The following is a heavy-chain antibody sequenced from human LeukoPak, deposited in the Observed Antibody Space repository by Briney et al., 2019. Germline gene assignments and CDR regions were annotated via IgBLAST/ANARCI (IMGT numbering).Heavy chain of an antibody. Sequence: GGSLRLSCAASGFTFSSYAMSWVRQAPGKGLEWVSGISGSGGSTYYADSVRGRFTISRDNSKNTPYLQMISLRAEDTAVYYCAKASAMIVVVSKHFDYWGQGTLVTVSS. CDR2: ISGSGGST. D-gene: IGHD3-22*01. CDR1: GFTFSSYA. J-gene: IGHJ4*02. CDR3: AKASAMIVVVSKHFDY. V-gene: IGHV3-23*01.